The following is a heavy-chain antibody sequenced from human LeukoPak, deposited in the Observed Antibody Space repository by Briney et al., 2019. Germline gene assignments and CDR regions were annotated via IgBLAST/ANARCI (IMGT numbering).Heavy chain of an antibody. CDR3: TRELSGSQDS. D-gene: IGHD3-22*01. V-gene: IGHV4-39*07. CDR1: GGSISTSNYY. Sequence: SETLSLTCTVSGGSISTSNYYWGWIRQPPGKGLEWIGNIFYSGSTYYSPSLRSRVTISLDTSRNQFSLKLNSVTAAATAVYYCTRELSGSQDSWGQGTLVTVSS. CDR2: IFYSGST. J-gene: IGHJ4*02.